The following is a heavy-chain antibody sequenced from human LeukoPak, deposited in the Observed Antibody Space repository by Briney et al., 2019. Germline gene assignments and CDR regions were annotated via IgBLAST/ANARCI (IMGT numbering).Heavy chain of an antibody. CDR3: VRGTGY. Sequence: GGSLRLSCSVSGFTFSTYVMHWVRQAPGKGLEYVSAIRSNGDNIYYADSVKGRFTISRDNSKNTLYLQMSSLRADDTAVYYCVRGTGYWGQGTLVTVSS. J-gene: IGHJ4*02. V-gene: IGHV3-64D*06. CDR2: IRSNGDNI. CDR1: GFTFSTYV.